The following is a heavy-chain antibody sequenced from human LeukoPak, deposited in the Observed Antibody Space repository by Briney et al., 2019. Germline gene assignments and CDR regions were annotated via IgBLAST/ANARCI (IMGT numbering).Heavy chain of an antibody. J-gene: IGHJ4*02. D-gene: IGHD2-2*01. Sequence: GGPLRLSCAASGFTFSSYWMSWARQAPGKGLEWVANIKQEGSEKYYVDSVKGRFTISRDNAQNSLYLQMNSPRAEDTAVYYCARGRGYCSSTSCYFFGFDYWGQGTLVTVSS. CDR2: IKQEGSEK. CDR3: ARGRGYCSSTSCYFFGFDY. CDR1: GFTFSSYW. V-gene: IGHV3-7*03.